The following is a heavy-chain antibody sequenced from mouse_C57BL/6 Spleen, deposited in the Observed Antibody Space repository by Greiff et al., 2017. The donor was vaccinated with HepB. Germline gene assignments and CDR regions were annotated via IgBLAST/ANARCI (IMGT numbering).Heavy chain of an antibody. CDR2: INPGSGGT. V-gene: IGHV1-54*01. Sequence: VQLQQSGAELVRPGTSVKVSCKASGYAFTNYLIEWVKQRPGQGLEWIGVINPGSGGTNYNEKFKGKATLTADKSSSTAYMQLSSLTSEDSAVYFCARRGDYDYDWAFDYWGQGTTLTVSS. CDR3: ARRGDYDYDWAFDY. CDR1: GYAFTNYL. D-gene: IGHD2-4*01. J-gene: IGHJ2*01.